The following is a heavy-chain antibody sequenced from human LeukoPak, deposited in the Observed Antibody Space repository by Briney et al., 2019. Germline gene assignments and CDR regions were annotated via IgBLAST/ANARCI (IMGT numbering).Heavy chain of an antibody. J-gene: IGHJ4*02. D-gene: IGHD4-17*01. CDR2: IKSDGTYR. CDR1: GFTFSSHW. CDR3: VRDDRSYGVDY. V-gene: IGHV3-74*01. Sequence: GGSLRLSCAASGFTFSSHWMHWVRQAPGKGLVCVARIKSDGTYRDYGDSVRGRFNISRDNAKETLYLKMNSLRAEDTAVYYCVRDDRSYGVDYWGQGTPVTVSS.